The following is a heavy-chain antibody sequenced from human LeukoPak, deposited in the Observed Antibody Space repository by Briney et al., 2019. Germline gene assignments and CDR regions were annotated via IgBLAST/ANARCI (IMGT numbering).Heavy chain of an antibody. V-gene: IGHV1-69*01. J-gene: IGHJ4*02. CDR3: ARSPYGDYAYFDY. Sequence: SVKVSCKASGGTFSSYAISWVRQAPGQGLEWMGGIIPIFGTANYAQKFQGRATITADESTSTAYMELSSLRSEDTAVYYCARSPYGDYAYFDYWGQGTPVTVSS. D-gene: IGHD4-17*01. CDR1: GGTFSSYA. CDR2: IIPIFGTA.